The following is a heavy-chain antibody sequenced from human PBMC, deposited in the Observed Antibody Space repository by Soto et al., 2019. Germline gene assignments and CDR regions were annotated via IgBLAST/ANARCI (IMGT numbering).Heavy chain of an antibody. V-gene: IGHV4-31*03. CDR1: GDSFSSGDYY. Sequence: QVQLQESGPGLVKPSQTLSLTCTVSGDSFSSGDYYWSWIRQHPGKGLEWIGYIYYSGSTYYNPSLKSRVTMSVDTSKNQFSLKLSSVTAADTAVYYCARESSQHWFDPFGQGTLVIVSS. D-gene: IGHD1-26*01. J-gene: IGHJ5*02. CDR3: ARESSQHWFDP. CDR2: IYYSGST.